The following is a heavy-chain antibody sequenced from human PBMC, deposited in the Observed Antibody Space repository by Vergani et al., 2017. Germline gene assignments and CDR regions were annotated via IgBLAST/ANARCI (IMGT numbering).Heavy chain of an antibody. Sequence: QVQLQESGPGLVKPSGTLSLTCAVSGGSISSSNWWSWVRQPPGKGLEWIGEIYHSGSTNYNTSLKSRVTISVDKSKNQFSLKLSSVTAADTAVYYCARFLTGTTIYYYYGMDVWGQGTTVTVSS. CDR1: GGSISSSNW. CDR2: IYHSGST. J-gene: IGHJ6*02. CDR3: ARFLTGTTIYYYYGMDV. V-gene: IGHV4-4*02. D-gene: IGHD1-20*01.